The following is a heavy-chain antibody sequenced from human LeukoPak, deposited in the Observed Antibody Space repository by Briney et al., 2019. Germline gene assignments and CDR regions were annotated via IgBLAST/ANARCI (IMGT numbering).Heavy chain of an antibody. V-gene: IGHV1-2*02. CDR1: GYTFTGYY. CDR3: ATYLAAARPMGL. J-gene: IGHJ4*02. CDR2: INPNSGGT. Sequence: ASVKVSRKASGYTFTGYYMHWVRQAPGQGLEWMGWINPNSGGTNFAQKFQGRVTMTENTSTDTAYMELTSLRSEDTAVYYCATYLAAARPMGLWGQGTLVTVSS. D-gene: IGHD6-13*01.